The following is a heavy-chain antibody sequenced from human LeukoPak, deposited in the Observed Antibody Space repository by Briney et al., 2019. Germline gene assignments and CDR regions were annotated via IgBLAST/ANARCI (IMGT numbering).Heavy chain of an antibody. D-gene: IGHD3-10*01. J-gene: IGHJ4*02. CDR3: AREGHSLARGGFDY. CDR2: IYSGDST. Sequence: GGSLRLSCAASGFTVRDNYMTWVRQAPGKGLEWVSVIYSGDSTYYADSVKGRFTISRDNSKNTLYLQMNSLRAEDTAVYYCAREGHSLARGGFDYWGQGTLVTVSS. V-gene: IGHV3-66*01. CDR1: GFTVRDNY.